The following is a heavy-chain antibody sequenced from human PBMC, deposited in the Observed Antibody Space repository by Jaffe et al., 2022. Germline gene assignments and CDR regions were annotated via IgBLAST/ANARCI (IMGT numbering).Heavy chain of an antibody. J-gene: IGHJ4*02. CDR2: INHSGST. Sequence: QVQLQQWGAGLLKPSETLSLTCAVYGGSFSGYYWSWIRQPPGKGLEWIGEINHSGSTNYNPSLKSRVTISVDTSKNQFSLKLSSVTAADTAVYYCASIYSTVTTTPGVDYWGQGTLVTVSS. V-gene: IGHV4-34*01. CDR1: GGSFSGYY. CDR3: ASIYSTVTTTPGVDY. D-gene: IGHD4-17*01.